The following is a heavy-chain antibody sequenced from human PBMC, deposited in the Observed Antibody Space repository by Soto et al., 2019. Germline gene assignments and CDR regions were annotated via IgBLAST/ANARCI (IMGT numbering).Heavy chain of an antibody. Sequence: PGGSLRLSCAASGFTFSSYAVSWVRQAPGKGPEWISSISGSGSTIYYADSVKGRFTISRDNAKNSLYLQMNSLRAEDTAVYYCTRDGVASGYDILTGYSQWADMDVWGQGTTVTVSS. CDR1: GFTFSSYA. CDR3: TRDGVASGYDILTGYSQWADMDV. V-gene: IGHV3-23*01. CDR2: ISGSGSTI. J-gene: IGHJ6*02. D-gene: IGHD3-9*01.